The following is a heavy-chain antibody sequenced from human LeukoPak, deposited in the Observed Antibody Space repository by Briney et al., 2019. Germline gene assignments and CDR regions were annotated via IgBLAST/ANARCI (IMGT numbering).Heavy chain of an antibody. CDR1: GFTFSSYW. J-gene: IGHJ6*02. V-gene: IGHV3-7*01. CDR2: IKQDGSEE. CDR3: TRDLMDYDVSTGLHHYYMDV. Sequence: GGSLRLSCAASGFTFSSYWMRWVRQAPGKGLEWVASIKQDGSEEYYVGSVKGRFTISRDNAKNTLYLQMNTLRVEDTAVYYCTRDLMDYDVSTGLHHYYMDVWGQGTTVTVSS. D-gene: IGHD3-9*01.